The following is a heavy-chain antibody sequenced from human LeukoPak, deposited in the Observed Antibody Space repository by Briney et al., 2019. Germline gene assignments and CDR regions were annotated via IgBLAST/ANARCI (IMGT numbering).Heavy chain of an antibody. J-gene: IGHJ5*02. CDR1: GFTFSSYW. CDR3: ARDGVGDNWFDP. D-gene: IGHD1-26*01. CDR2: INSDGSST. Sequence: GGSLRLSCAASGFTFSSYWMHWVRQAPGKGLVWVSRINSDGSSTSYADSVKGRFTISRDNSKNTLYLQMNSLRAEDTAVYYCARDGVGDNWFDPWGQGTLVTVSS. V-gene: IGHV3-74*01.